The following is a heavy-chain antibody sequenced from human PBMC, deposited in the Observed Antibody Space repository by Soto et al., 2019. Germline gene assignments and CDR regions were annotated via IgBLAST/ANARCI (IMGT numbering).Heavy chain of an antibody. J-gene: IGHJ4*02. Sequence: QVTLKESGPTLVKPTQTLTLTCTFSGFSLSSPGMNVGWIRQPPGKALEWLAMLYWDDDKRFTPSLKNRLTITTDNSKIQVVLTVTNIDPVDTGTYDCAHSEGSSCLCDSWGQGTLVTVSS. CDR1: GFSLSSPGMN. D-gene: IGHD6-13*01. V-gene: IGHV2-5*02. CDR3: AHSEGSSCLCDS. CDR2: LYWDDDK.